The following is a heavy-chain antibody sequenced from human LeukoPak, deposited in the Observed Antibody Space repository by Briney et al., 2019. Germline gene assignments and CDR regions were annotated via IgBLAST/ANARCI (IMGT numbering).Heavy chain of an antibody. V-gene: IGHV4-34*01. CDR1: GFSFSTYA. J-gene: IGHJ4*02. Sequence: PGGSLRLSCAASGFSFSTYAMSWVRQPPGKGLEWIGEINHSGSTNYNPSLKSRVTISVDTSKNQFSLKLSSVTAADTAVYYCARVNRGNYDFWSGYYSPPMGYYFDYWGQGTLVTVSS. CDR2: INHSGST. D-gene: IGHD3-3*01. CDR3: ARVNRGNYDFWSGYYSPPMGYYFDY.